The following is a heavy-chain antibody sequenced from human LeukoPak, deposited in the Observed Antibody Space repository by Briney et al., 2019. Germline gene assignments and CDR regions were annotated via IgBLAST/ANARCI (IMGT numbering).Heavy chain of an antibody. D-gene: IGHD2-2*01. V-gene: IGHV1-46*01. CDR2: INPSGGST. J-gene: IGHJ1*01. CDR3: ARGPPGVPAAKEYFQH. Sequence: ASVKVSCKASGYTFTSYDMHWVRQAPGQGLEWMGIINPSGGSTSYAQKFQGRVTMTRDMSTSTVYMELSSLRSEDTAVYYCARGPPGVPAAKEYFQHWGQGTLVTVSS. CDR1: GYTFTSYD.